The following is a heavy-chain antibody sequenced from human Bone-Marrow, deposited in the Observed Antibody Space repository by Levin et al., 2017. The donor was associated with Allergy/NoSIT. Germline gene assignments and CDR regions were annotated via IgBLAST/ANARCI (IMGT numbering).Heavy chain of an antibody. CDR3: AKGAGWVAGAVALI. V-gene: IGHV3-23*01. Sequence: ASVKVSCAASGFTFSSYAMSWVRQAPGKGLDWVSAISGSGTSTYYADSVKGRFTISRDNSMTTLYLQMNSLRAEDTAVYYCAKGAGWVAGAVALIWGQGTLVTVSS. D-gene: IGHD6-19*01. CDR1: GFTFSSYA. J-gene: IGHJ4*02. CDR2: ISGSGTST.